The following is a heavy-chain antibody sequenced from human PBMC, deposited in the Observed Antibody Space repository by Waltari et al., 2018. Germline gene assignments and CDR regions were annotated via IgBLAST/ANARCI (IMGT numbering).Heavy chain of an antibody. Sequence: QVQLVQSGAEVKKPGASVKVSCKAFGYTFSDYYMHWVRQAPGQGLEWMGSINSNSESTKDAQEFQRRVTLTRDTSINTVYMAVGSLRSDDTALYYCARDGSFDLWGQGTRVTVTS. CDR3: ARDGSFDL. CDR2: INSNSEST. J-gene: IGHJ4*02. V-gene: IGHV1-2*02. CDR1: GYTFSDYY.